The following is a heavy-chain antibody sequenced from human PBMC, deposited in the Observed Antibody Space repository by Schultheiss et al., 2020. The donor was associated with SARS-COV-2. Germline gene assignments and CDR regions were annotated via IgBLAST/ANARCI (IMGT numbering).Heavy chain of an antibody. J-gene: IGHJ6*01. CDR1: GGSFRSYH. CDR2: INHSGGT. D-gene: IGHD3-3*01. Sequence: SETLSLTCAVYGGSFRSYHWNWIRQSPGKGLEWIGEINHSGGTDYNPSLKSRVTMSIDSSKNQFSLKLSSVTAADTAVYYCARGRVYYDFWSGYWGTSTSSDGMDGWGEGTT. CDR3: ARGRVYYDFWSGYWGTSTSSDGMDG. V-gene: IGHV4-34*01.